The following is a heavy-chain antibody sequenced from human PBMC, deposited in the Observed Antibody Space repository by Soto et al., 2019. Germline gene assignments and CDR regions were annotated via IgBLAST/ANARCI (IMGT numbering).Heavy chain of an antibody. D-gene: IGHD6-19*01. CDR2: ISCSGDST. J-gene: IGHJ4*02. Sequence: GGSLRLSCAASGCTFINYAMSWVRQAPGKGLEWVSAISCSGDSTYYADSVKGRFTISRDNSKNTLYLQMNSLRAEDTAVYYCAKRTEWLVGRSYFDYWGQGTLVTVSS. CDR1: GCTFINYA. V-gene: IGHV3-23*01. CDR3: AKRTEWLVGRSYFDY.